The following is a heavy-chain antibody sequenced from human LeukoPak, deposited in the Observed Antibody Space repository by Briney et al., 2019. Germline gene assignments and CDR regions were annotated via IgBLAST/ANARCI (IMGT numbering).Heavy chain of an antibody. D-gene: IGHD3-9*01. V-gene: IGHV1-69*13. CDR3: ASAYYDIPWWFDP. Sequence: ASVKVSCKASGGTFSSYAISWVRQAPGQGLEWMGGIIPIFGTANYAQKFQGRVTITADESTSTAYMELSSLRSEDTAVYYCASAYYDIPWWFDPWGQGTLVTVSS. J-gene: IGHJ5*02. CDR1: GGTFSSYA. CDR2: IIPIFGTA.